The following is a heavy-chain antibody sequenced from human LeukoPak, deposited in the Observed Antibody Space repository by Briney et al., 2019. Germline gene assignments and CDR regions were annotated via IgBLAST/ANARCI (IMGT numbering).Heavy chain of an antibody. Sequence: ASVKVSCKASGYTFTDNYMHWVRQAPGQGLEWMGWINPNSGGTNYAQKFQGRVTMTRDTSISTAYMELSRLRSDDTAVYYCARALGYCSGGSCYSKKYYFDYWGQGTLVTVSS. J-gene: IGHJ4*02. CDR3: ARALGYCSGGSCYSKKYYFDY. V-gene: IGHV1-2*02. D-gene: IGHD2-15*01. CDR1: GYTFTDNY. CDR2: INPNSGGT.